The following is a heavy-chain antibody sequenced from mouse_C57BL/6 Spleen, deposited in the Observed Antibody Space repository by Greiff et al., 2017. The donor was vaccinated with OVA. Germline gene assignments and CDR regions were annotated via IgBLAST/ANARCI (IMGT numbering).Heavy chain of an antibody. CDR1: GYTFTDYY. J-gene: IGHJ3*01. V-gene: IGHV1-26*01. D-gene: IGHD1-1*01. CDR3: ASPDYGSSSAWFAY. CDR2: INPNNGGT. Sequence: VQLQQSGPELVKPGASVKISCKASGYTFTDYYMNWVKQSHGKSLEWIGDINPNNGGTSYNQKFKGKATLTVDKSSSTAYMELRSLTSEDSAVYYCASPDYGSSSAWFAYWGQGTLVTVSA.